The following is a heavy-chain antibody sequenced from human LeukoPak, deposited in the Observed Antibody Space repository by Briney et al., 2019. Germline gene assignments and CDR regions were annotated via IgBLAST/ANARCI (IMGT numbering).Heavy chain of an antibody. CDR2: INSDGSST. J-gene: IGHJ4*02. CDR3: ARDLPYYYGSGISDY. D-gene: IGHD3-10*01. V-gene: IGHV3-74*01. CDR1: GFTFSSYW. Sequence: GGSLRLSCAASGFTFSSYWMHWVRQAPGKGLVWVSRINSDGSSTSYADSVKGRFTISRDNAKNSLYLQMNSLRAEDTAVYYCARDLPYYYGSGISDYWGQGTLVTVSS.